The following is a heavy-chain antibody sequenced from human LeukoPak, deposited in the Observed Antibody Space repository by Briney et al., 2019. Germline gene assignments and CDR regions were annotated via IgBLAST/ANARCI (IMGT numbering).Heavy chain of an antibody. V-gene: IGHV4-4*09. CDR3: ASSPYCSSTSCYRFYDGNDAFDI. CDR2: IYTSGST. CDR1: GGSITSYY. D-gene: IGHD2-2*01. Sequence: KPSETLSLTCTVSGGSITSYYWSWIRQPPGKGLEWIGYIYTSGSTNYNPSLKSRVTISVDTSKNQFSLNLNSVTAADMAVYYCASSPYCSSTSCYRFYDGNDAFDIWGQGTMVTVSS. J-gene: IGHJ3*02.